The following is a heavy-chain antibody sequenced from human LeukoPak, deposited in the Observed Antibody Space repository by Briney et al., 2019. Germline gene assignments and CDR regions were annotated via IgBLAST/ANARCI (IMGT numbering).Heavy chain of an antibody. CDR3: ATSSDAPGNY. CDR1: GFTFSSYG. CDR2: ILSDGSKE. J-gene: IGHJ4*02. Sequence: GGSLRLSCAASGFTFSSYGMHWVRQAPGKGLEWVAVILSDGSKEFYTDSVKGRFTISRDNSKNTLYLQMNSLRAEDTAVYYCATSSDAPGNYWGQGTLVTVS. V-gene: IGHV3-33*01. D-gene: IGHD2-2*01.